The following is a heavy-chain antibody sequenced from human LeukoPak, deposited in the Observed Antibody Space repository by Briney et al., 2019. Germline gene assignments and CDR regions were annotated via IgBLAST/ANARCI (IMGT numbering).Heavy chain of an antibody. CDR1: GGSISSYY. CDR3: ARHVLDAINWFDP. D-gene: IGHD1-1*01. J-gene: IGHJ5*02. Sequence: SETLSLTCTVSGGSISSYYWSWIRQPPGKGLEWIGYIYYSGSANYNPSLKSRVTISVDTSKNQIFLRLSSVTAADTAVYYCARHVLDAINWFDPWGQGTLVTVSS. CDR2: IYYSGSA. V-gene: IGHV4-59*08.